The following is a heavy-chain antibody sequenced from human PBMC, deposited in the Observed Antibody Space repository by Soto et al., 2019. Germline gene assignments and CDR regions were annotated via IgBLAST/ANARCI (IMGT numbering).Heavy chain of an antibody. V-gene: IGHV4-4*02. Sequence: QVQLQESGPGLVKPSGTLSLTCAVSGGSISSSNWWSWVRHPPGKGLEWIGEIYHSGSTNYNPSLKRRVTISVDKSKNQFSLKLSSVTDADTAVYYCARVEYNWNYGYGMDVWGQGTTVTVSS. CDR2: IYHSGST. CDR1: GGSISSSNW. CDR3: ARVEYNWNYGYGMDV. J-gene: IGHJ6*02. D-gene: IGHD1-7*01.